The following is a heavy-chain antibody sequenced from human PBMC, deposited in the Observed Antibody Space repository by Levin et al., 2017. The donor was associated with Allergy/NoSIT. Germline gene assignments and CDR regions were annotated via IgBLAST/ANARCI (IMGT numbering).Heavy chain of an antibody. CDR3: ARDADTTSHDSIFDY. CDR2: MWANGIRK. J-gene: IGHJ4*02. D-gene: IGHD3-22*01. CDR1: GFIVSYYG. V-gene: IGHV3-33*01. Sequence: HPGGSLRLSCEATGFIVSYYGIHWVRQGPGKGLEWVAVMWANGIRKHYADSVTGRFTVSRDNSKNTVYLQMDSLRAEDTAVYYCARDADTTSHDSIFDYWGPGTLVTVSS.